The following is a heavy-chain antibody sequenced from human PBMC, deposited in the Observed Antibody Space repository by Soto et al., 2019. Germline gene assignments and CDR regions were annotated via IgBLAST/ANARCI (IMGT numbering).Heavy chain of an antibody. CDR1: GGTISSYY. Sequence: SETLSPTCTVSGGTISSYYWSWIRHPPGKGPEWIGYIYYSGSTNYNPSLKSRVTISVDTSKNQFSLKLSSVTAADTAVYSCARRALIAVAGTYYYYGMDVWGQGTTVTVSS. CDR3: ARRALIAVAGTYYYYGMDV. J-gene: IGHJ6*01. V-gene: IGHV4-59*01. CDR2: IYYSGST. D-gene: IGHD6-19*01.